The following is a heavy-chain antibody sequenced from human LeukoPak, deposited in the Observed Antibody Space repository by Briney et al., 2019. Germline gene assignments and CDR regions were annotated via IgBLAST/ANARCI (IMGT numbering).Heavy chain of an antibody. D-gene: IGHD1-26*01. J-gene: IGHJ4*02. CDR1: GGSVISYY. CDR2: SSYMGST. Sequence: SETLSLTCTVSGGSVISYYLSWFRQPPGRELEGVGFSSYMGSTNYSPSLLSGVPISVDTTKNQFSLQLSSVTAADTAVYYFVRHLESPYSGGYGYWGQGILVTVSS. V-gene: IGHV4-59*08. CDR3: VRHLESPYSGGYGY.